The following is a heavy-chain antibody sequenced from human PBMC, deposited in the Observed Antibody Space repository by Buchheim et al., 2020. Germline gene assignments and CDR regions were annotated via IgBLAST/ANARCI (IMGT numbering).Heavy chain of an antibody. D-gene: IGHD2-2*01. Sequence: QVQLVQSGAEVKQPGSSVKISCKSSGGTLRTYAISWVRQAPGQGLEWMGGIIPLLDTTNYALKFKGRVTITADESATTAYMELSGLTSEDTAVYYCARGLAPAAIAGRYNWCGPWGQGTL. CDR3: ARGLAPAAIAGRYNWCGP. CDR2: IIPLLDTT. CDR1: GGTLRTYA. J-gene: IGHJ5*02. V-gene: IGHV1-69*01.